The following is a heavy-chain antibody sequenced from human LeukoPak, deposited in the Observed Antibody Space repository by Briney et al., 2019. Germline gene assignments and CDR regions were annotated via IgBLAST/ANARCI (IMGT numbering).Heavy chain of an antibody. CDR3: ATRIAAAKGVWFDP. J-gene: IGHJ5*02. CDR2: IIPILGIA. Sequence: SVKVSCKASGGTFSSYAISWVRQAPGQGLEWMGRIIPILGIANYAQKFQGRVTITADKSTSTAYMELSSLGSEDTAVYYCATRIAAAKGVWFDPWGQGTLVTVSS. D-gene: IGHD6-13*01. V-gene: IGHV1-69*04. CDR1: GGTFSSYA.